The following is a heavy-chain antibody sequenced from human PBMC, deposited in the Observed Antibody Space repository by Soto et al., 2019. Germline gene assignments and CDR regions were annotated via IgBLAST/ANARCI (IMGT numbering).Heavy chain of an antibody. CDR2: ISAYNGDT. V-gene: IGHV1-18*01. CDR3: ARDTAKDIVLVPAAMSIDS. J-gene: IGHJ4*02. Sequence: ASVKVSCKASGYTFTSYGISWVRQAPGQGLEWMAWISAYNGDTNYAQKLQGRVTMTTDTSTSTAYMELRSLRSDDTAVYFCARDTAKDIVLVPAAMSIDSWGQGTLVTVSS. CDR1: GYTFTSYG. D-gene: IGHD2-2*01.